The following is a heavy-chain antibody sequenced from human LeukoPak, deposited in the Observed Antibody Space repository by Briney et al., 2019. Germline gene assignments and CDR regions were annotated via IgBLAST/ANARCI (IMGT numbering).Heavy chain of an antibody. CDR3: ATSDSSGYLESYYYYYYGMTS. CDR1: GFTFSTYA. J-gene: IGHJ6*02. Sequence: GGSLRLSCAASGFTFSTYAMHWVRQAPGKGLEWVAVMSYDGSNKYYADSVKGRFTISRDNSKNTLYLQMNSLRAEDTAVYYCATSDSSGYLESYYYYYYGMTSGAKGPRSPSP. V-gene: IGHV3-30*14. CDR2: MSYDGSNK. D-gene: IGHD3-22*01.